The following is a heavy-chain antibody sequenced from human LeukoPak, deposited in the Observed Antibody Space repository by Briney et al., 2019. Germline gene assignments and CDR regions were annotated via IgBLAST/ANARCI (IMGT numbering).Heavy chain of an antibody. Sequence: GGSLRLSCAASGFTFSSYGMHWVRQAPGKGLEWVAVISYDGSNKYYADSVKGRFTISRDNSKNTLYLQMNSLRAEDTAVYYCAVGWFGELLPPYWGQGTLVTVSS. CDR1: GFTFSSYG. V-gene: IGHV3-30*03. CDR3: AVGWFGELLPPY. CDR2: ISYDGSNK. D-gene: IGHD3-10*01. J-gene: IGHJ4*02.